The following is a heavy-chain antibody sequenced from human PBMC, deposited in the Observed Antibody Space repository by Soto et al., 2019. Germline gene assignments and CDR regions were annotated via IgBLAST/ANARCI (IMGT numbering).Heavy chain of an antibody. D-gene: IGHD3-22*01. CDR2: ISGSGGST. V-gene: IGHV3-23*01. Sequence: GGSFTLSCAASRQTFRSPARMWVRPAPRKGLEWVSAISGSGGSTYYADSVKGRFTISRDNSMNPLYVQMNSMRAEDTAVYYCANDLGVTTIVVVPKFDYSGQGTLVTV. CDR1: RQTFRSPA. CDR3: ANDLGVTTIVVVPKFDY. J-gene: IGHJ4*02.